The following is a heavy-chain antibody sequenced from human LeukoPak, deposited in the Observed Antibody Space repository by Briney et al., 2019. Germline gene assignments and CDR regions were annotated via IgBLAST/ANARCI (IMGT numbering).Heavy chain of an antibody. Sequence: ASVKVSCKASGYTFTGYYMHWVRQAPGQGLEWMGWINPNSGGTNYAQKFQGRVTMTRDTSISTAYMELSRLRSDDTAVYYCARALSPSYGMDVWGQGTTVTVSS. D-gene: IGHD3-16*01. CDR3: ARALSPSYGMDV. CDR1: GYTFTGYY. J-gene: IGHJ6*02. CDR2: INPNSGGT. V-gene: IGHV1-2*02.